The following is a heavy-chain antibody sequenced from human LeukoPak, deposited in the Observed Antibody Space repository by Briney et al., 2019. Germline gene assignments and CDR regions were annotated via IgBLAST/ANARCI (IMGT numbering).Heavy chain of an antibody. CDR3: ARLTSSSSGSSFDY. J-gene: IGHJ4*02. D-gene: IGHD6-13*01. CDR1: GGSISSYY. Sequence: SETLSLTCTVSGGSISSYYWSWIRQPPGKGLEWIGYIYYSGSTNYNPSLKSRVTISVDTSKNQFSLKLSSVTAADTAVYYCARLTSSSSGSSFDYWGQGTLVTVTS. CDR2: IYYSGST. V-gene: IGHV4-59*08.